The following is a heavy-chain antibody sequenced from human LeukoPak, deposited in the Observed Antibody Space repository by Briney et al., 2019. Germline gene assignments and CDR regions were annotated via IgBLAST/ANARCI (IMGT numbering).Heavy chain of an antibody. V-gene: IGHV3-21*01. D-gene: IGHD2-15*01. CDR2: ITTATSSYI. Sequence: NPGGSLRLSCAASGFTFGGHDMNWVRQAPGKGLEWVSSITTATSSYIYYADSVKGRFTISRDDAKNSLYLQMDSLRAEDTAVYYCARDYGGPHYFDYWGQGTLVTVSS. CDR1: GFTFGGHD. J-gene: IGHJ4*02. CDR3: ARDYGGPHYFDY.